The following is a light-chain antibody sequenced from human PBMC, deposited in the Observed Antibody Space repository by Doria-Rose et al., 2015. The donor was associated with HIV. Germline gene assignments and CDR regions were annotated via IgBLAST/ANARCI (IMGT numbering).Light chain of an antibody. CDR1: QTVSTY. J-gene: IGKJ1*01. CDR3: QQTYSSPPWT. Sequence: IRVNQYHPSLPAPIGERVTIPARSSQTVSTYLNWFQQEPWKAPRLLIYAASRLQSGVPSRFSGSGSGTDFTLTISGLQPGDFATYYCQQTYSSPPWTFGQGTKVEMK. CDR2: AAS. V-gene: IGKV1-39*01.